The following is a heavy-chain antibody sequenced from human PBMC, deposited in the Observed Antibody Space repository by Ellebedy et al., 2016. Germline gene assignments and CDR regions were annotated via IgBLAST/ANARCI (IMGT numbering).Heavy chain of an antibody. CDR1: GGSISSGGYY. V-gene: IGHV4-31*03. CDR3: ASVREDQYYDHVWGSYRPYYFDY. Sequence: SETLSLTCTVSGGSISSGGYYWSWIRQHPGKGLEWIGYIYHSGSTYYNPSLKSRLTISVDTSKNQFSLKLSSVTAADTAVYSCASVREDQYYDHVWGSYRPYYFDYWGQGTLVTVSS. CDR2: IYHSGST. D-gene: IGHD3-16*02. J-gene: IGHJ4*02.